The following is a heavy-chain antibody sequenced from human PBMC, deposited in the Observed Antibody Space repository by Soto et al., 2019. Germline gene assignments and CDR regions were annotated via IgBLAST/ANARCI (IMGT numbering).Heavy chain of an antibody. Sequence: SETLSLTCAVSGYSIISGYYWGCIRQPPGKGLEWIGSIYHSGSTYYNPSLKSRVTISVDTSKNQFSLKLSSVTAADTAVYYCARDLGIAARSYYGMDVWGQGTTVTVSS. J-gene: IGHJ6*02. V-gene: IGHV4-38-2*02. CDR1: GYSIISGYY. D-gene: IGHD6-6*01. CDR2: IYHSGST. CDR3: ARDLGIAARSYYGMDV.